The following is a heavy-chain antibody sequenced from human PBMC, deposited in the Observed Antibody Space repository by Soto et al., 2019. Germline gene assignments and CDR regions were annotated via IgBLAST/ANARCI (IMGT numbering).Heavy chain of an antibody. J-gene: IGHJ6*02. Sequence: KQSQTLSLTCAISGDSVSTNSAAWNWIRQSPSRGLEWLGRTYYRSKWYNDYALSVKSRITINPDTSKNQFSLQLNSVTPEDTAVYYCARDRAPSSGWGGYYGMDVWGQGTTVTVSS. CDR1: GDSVSTNSAA. V-gene: IGHV6-1*01. D-gene: IGHD6-19*01. CDR3: ARDRAPSSGWGGYYGMDV. CDR2: TYYRSKWYN.